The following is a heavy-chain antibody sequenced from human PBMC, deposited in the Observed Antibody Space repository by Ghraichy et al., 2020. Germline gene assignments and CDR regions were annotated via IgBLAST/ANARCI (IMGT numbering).Heavy chain of an antibody. Sequence: GGSLRLSCAASGFTFSSYAMSWVRQAPGKGLEWVSAISGSGGSTYYADSVKGRFTISRDNSKNTLYLQMNSLRAEDTAVYYCAKDGLVVVPAANYYYYYYMDVWGKGTTVTVSS. CDR2: ISGSGGST. V-gene: IGHV3-23*01. D-gene: IGHD2-2*01. CDR3: AKDGLVVVPAANYYYYYYMDV. J-gene: IGHJ6*03. CDR1: GFTFSSYA.